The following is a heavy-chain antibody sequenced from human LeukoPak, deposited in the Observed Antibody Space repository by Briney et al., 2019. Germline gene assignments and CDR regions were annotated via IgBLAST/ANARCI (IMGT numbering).Heavy chain of an antibody. CDR1: GFTFSSYA. Sequence: PGGSLRLSCAASGFTFSSYAMSWARQAPGKGLEWVSAISGSGGSTYYADSVKGRFTISRDNSKNTLYLQMNSLRAEDTAVYYCAKPSNYYGSSYYYYYMDVWGKGTTVTVSS. CDR2: ISGSGGST. V-gene: IGHV3-23*01. CDR3: AKPSNYYGSSYYYYYMDV. D-gene: IGHD3-10*01. J-gene: IGHJ6*03.